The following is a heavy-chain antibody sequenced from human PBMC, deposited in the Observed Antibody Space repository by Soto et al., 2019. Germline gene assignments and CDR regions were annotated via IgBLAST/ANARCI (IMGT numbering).Heavy chain of an antibody. CDR2: MNPNSGNT. CDR3: ARGPNYDFWSGYYWPYYYYYMDV. Sequence: ASVKVSCKASGYTFTSYDINWVRQATGQGLEWMGWMNPNSGNTGYAQKFQGRVTMTRNTSISTAYMELSSLRSEDTAVYYCARGPNYDFWSGYYWPYYYYYMDVWGKGTTVTVSS. D-gene: IGHD3-3*01. J-gene: IGHJ6*03. CDR1: GYTFTSYD. V-gene: IGHV1-8*01.